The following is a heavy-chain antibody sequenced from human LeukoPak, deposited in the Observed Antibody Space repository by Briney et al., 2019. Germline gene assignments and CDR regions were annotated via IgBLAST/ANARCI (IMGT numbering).Heavy chain of an antibody. CDR2: IKHSGST. V-gene: IGHV4-34*01. D-gene: IGHD2-15*01. J-gene: IGHJ4*02. Sequence: PSETLSLTCAVYGGSFSGYYWSLIRPPPGKGLEWIGEIKHSGSTNYNPSLKSRVTISVDTSKNQFSLKLSSVTAADTAVYYCATAARIWGQGTLVTVSS. CDR1: GGSFSGYY. CDR3: ATAARI.